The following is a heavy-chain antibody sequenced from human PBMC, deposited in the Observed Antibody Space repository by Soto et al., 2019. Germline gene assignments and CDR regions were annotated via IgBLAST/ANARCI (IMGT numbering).Heavy chain of an antibody. CDR3: ARPVATPDPYYFDY. J-gene: IGHJ4*02. D-gene: IGHD5-12*01. V-gene: IGHV3-30-3*01. Sequence: GGSLRLSCAASGFTFSSYAMHWVRQAPGKGLEWVAVISYDGSNKYYADSVKGRFTISRDNSKNTLYLQMNSLRAEDTAVYYCARPVATPDPYYFDYWGQGTLVTVSS. CDR1: GFTFSSYA. CDR2: ISYDGSNK.